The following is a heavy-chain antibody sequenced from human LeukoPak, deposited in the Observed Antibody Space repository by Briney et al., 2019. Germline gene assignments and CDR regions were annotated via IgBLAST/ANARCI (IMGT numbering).Heavy chain of an antibody. CDR2: IRSDASNK. J-gene: IGHJ5*02. V-gene: IGHV3-30*02. Sequence: PGGSLRLSCAASGFTFSSFGMHWVRQAPGKGLEWVAFIRSDASNKYYADSVKGRFTISRDNSKNTLYLQMNSLRAEDTAVYYCAKDYSKTSYYGSGTYYRPNWFDPWGQGTLVTVSS. D-gene: IGHD3-10*01. CDR1: GFTFSSFG. CDR3: AKDYSKTSYYGSGTYYRPNWFDP.